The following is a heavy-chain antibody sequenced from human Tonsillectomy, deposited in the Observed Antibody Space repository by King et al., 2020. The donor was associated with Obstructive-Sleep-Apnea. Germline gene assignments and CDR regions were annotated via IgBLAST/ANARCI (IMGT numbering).Heavy chain of an antibody. Sequence: VQLVESRGGVVQPGRSLRLSCAASGFTFSSYAMHWVRQAPGKGLEWVAVISYDGSNKYYADSVKGRFTISRDNSKNTLYLQMNSLRAEDTAVYYYARDIEGDFWSGYYIGYYYYGMDVWGQGTTVTVSS. CDR1: GFTFSSYA. J-gene: IGHJ6*02. V-gene: IGHV3-30*04. CDR2: ISYDGSNK. CDR3: ARDIEGDFWSGYYIGYYYYGMDV. D-gene: IGHD3-3*01.